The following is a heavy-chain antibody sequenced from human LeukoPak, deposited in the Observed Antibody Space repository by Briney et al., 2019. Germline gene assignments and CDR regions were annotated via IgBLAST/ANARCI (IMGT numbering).Heavy chain of an antibody. CDR1: GFTFSRYS. J-gene: IGHJ4*02. CDR2: ISGSSSSYI. CDR3: ARDFYDTSGYYYDY. Sequence: GGSLRLSCAASGFTFSRYSMNWVRQAPGKGLEWVSSISGSSSSYIYYADSLKGRFTISRDNAKNPLYLQMNSLRAEDTAVYYCARDFYDTSGYYYDYWGQGTLVTVSS. D-gene: IGHD3-22*01. V-gene: IGHV3-21*01.